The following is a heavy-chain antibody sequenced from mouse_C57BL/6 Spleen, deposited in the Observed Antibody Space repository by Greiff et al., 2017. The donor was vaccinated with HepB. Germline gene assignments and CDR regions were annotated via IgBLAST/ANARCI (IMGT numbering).Heavy chain of an antibody. V-gene: IGHV1-15*01. Sequence: QVQLQQSGAELVRPGASVTLSCKASGYTFTDYEMHWVKQTPVHGLEWIGAIDPETGGTAYNQKFKGKAILTADKSSSTAYMELRILTSEDSAVYYCRITTVVATDYWGQGTTLTVSS. CDR3: RITTVVATDY. J-gene: IGHJ2*01. CDR2: IDPETGGT. CDR1: GYTFTDYE. D-gene: IGHD1-1*01.